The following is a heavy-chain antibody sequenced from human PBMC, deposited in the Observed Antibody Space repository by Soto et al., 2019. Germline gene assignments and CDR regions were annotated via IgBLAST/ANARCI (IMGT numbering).Heavy chain of an antibody. CDR1: GFTFSSYD. CDR3: AKDQDYYGSGSSYYYYGMDV. J-gene: IGHJ6*02. CDR2: ISYDGSNK. D-gene: IGHD3-10*01. V-gene: IGHV3-30*18. Sequence: QVQLVESGGGVVQPGRSLRLSCAASGFTFSSYDMHWVRQAPGKGLEWVAVISYDGSNKYYADSVKGRFTISRDTSKNTLYLQMNSLRAEDTAVYYCAKDQDYYGSGSSYYYYGMDVWGQGTTVTVSS.